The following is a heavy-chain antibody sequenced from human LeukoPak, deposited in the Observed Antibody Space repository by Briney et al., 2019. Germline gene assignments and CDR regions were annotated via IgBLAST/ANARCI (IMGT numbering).Heavy chain of an antibody. CDR3: AKGLVPAAIRVVDY. J-gene: IGHJ4*02. CDR2: ISASGGST. V-gene: IGHV3-23*01. D-gene: IGHD2-2*01. Sequence: DPGGSLRLSCAASGFTFSSYAMSSVRQAPGKGLEWVSAISASGGSTYYADSVKGRFTISRDNSQNTLYLQVNSLRAEDTAVYYCAKGLVPAAIRVVDYWGQGTLVTVSS. CDR1: GFTFSSYA.